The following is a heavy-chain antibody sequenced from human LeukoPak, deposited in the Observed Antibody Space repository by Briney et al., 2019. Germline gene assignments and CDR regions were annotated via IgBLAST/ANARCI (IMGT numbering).Heavy chain of an antibody. Sequence: PGGSLRLSCAASGFSFSDLYMSWIRRAPGKGLEWLSSITTISHYIYYAGAVRGRFTISRDNAKNSLYLQMNSLRGEDTAVYYCARSGGPGTYHQLRYNWFDPWGQGTLVTVSS. D-gene: IGHD3-10*01. CDR1: GFSFSDLY. CDR2: ITTISHYI. CDR3: ARSGGPGTYHQLRYNWFDP. V-gene: IGHV3-11*06. J-gene: IGHJ5*02.